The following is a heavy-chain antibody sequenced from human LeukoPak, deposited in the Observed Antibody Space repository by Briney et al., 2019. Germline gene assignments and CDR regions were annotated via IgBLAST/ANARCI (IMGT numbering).Heavy chain of an antibody. J-gene: IGHJ4*02. CDR3: ARDSTPGNDWFGELLC. D-gene: IGHD3-10*01. CDR1: GFTFSSYG. CDR2: ISYDGSNK. Sequence: GGSLRLSCAASGFTFSSYGMHWIRQAPGKGLEWVAVISYDGSNKYYADSVKGRFTISRDNSKNTLYLQMNSLRAEDTAVYYCARDSTPGNDWFGELLCWSQGTLVTVSS. V-gene: IGHV3-30*03.